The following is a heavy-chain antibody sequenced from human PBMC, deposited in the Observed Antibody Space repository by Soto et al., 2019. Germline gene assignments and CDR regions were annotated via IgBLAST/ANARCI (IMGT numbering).Heavy chain of an antibody. V-gene: IGHV4-30-2*01. J-gene: IGHJ5*02. CDR1: GGSMSSGGYF. CDR2: IYHSGST. Sequence: QLQLQESGSGLVKPSQTLSLTCAVSGGSMSSGGYFWSWIRQPPGKGLEWIGYIYHSGSTSYNPSLQIRVTISVDRSKTQFPRKLNSVAAADTAVYYCARGLGPWGQGTLVTVSS. CDR3: ARGLGP. D-gene: IGHD3-10*01.